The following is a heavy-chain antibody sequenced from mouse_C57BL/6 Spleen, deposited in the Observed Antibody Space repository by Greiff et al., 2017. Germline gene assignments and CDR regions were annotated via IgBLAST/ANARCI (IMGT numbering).Heavy chain of an antibody. V-gene: IGHV1-64*01. CDR3: ARTVYYGSSYDFDY. CDR1: GYTFTSYW. Sequence: VQLQQPGAELVKPGASVKLSCKASGYTFTSYWMHWVKQRPGQGLEWIGMIHPNSGSTNYNEKFKSKATLTVDKSSSTAYMQLSSLTSEDSAVYYCARTVYYGSSYDFDYWGQGTTLTVSS. D-gene: IGHD1-1*01. CDR2: IHPNSGST. J-gene: IGHJ2*01.